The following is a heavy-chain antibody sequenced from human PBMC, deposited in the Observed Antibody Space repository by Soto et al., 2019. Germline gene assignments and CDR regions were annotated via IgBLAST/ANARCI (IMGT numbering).Heavy chain of an antibody. Sequence: GASVKVSCKASGFTFSTSAVQWVRQARGQRPEWMGWIVGGSGNTNYAQNSQERVIITRDMSTSTVYMELSSLRSDDTAVYFCAARRSGLYAMDVWGRGTTVTVSS. V-gene: IGHV1-58*01. J-gene: IGHJ6*02. D-gene: IGHD1-26*01. CDR3: AARRSGLYAMDV. CDR1: GFTFSTSA. CDR2: IVGGSGNT.